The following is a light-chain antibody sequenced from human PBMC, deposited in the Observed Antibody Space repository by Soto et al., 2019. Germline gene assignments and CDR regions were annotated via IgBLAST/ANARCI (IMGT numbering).Light chain of an antibody. CDR3: RSLVGETNNV. J-gene: IGLJ1*01. V-gene: IGLV2-23*02. CDR1: GNAVSYQL. CDR2: NVT. Sequence: QSALTQPASVSGSPGQSITLSCSGNAVSYQLVSWYQQQPGKAPKLILYNVTRRPSGGSNRFSGFKSGTAASLKSTGLQAEVGADYYCRSLVGETNNVFGNGAKLTAL.